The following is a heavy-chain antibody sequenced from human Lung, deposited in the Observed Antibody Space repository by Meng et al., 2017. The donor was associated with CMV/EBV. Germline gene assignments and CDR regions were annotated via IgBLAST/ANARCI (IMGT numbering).Heavy chain of an antibody. CDR3: ARQLGLFDY. Sequence: GESLKISCSASGFTFSSYAMSWVRQAPGKGLEWVSAISGSGGSTYYADSVKGRFTISRDNSKNTLYLQMNSLRAEDTAVYYCARQLGLFDYLGQGTLVTVSS. D-gene: IGHD6-6*01. J-gene: IGHJ4*02. CDR2: ISGSGGST. V-gene: IGHV3-23*01. CDR1: GFTFSSYA.